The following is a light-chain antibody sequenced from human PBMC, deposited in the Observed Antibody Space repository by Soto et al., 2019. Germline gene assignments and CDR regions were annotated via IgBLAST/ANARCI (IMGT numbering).Light chain of an antibody. CDR1: SSDVGGYNY. Sequence: QSVLTQPASVSGSPGQPITISCTGTSSDVGGYNYVSWYQQHPGKAPKVMIYDVNNRPSGVSNRFSGSKSGNTASLTISGLQAEDEADYYCNSYTTSSTYVFGTGTKVTVL. V-gene: IGLV2-14*01. CDR2: DVN. CDR3: NSYTTSSTYV. J-gene: IGLJ1*01.